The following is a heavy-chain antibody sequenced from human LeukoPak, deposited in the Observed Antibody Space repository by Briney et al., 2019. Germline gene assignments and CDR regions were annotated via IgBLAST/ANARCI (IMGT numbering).Heavy chain of an antibody. CDR2: ISGSGGST. D-gene: IGHD3-22*01. J-gene: IGHJ4*02. Sequence: GGSLRLSCAASGFTFSSCAMSWVRQASGKGLECVSVISGSGGSTYYADSVKGRFTISRDNSKNTLYLQMNSLRAEDTAVYYCAKVGLGYYDSSDYLPFDYWGQGTLVTVSS. CDR3: AKVGLGYYDSSDYLPFDY. CDR1: GFTFSSCA. V-gene: IGHV3-23*01.